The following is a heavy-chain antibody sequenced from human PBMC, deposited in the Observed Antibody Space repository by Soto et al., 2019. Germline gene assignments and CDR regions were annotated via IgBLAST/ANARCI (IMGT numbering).Heavy chain of an antibody. V-gene: IGHV3-30*03. Sequence: QAQLVESGGGVVQPGRSLRLSCAASGFAFSSYGMHWVRQAPGTGLEWVAVISYDGGLQHSADSAKGRFTISRDNSKNIVLLQMSSLRAEDTAVYYCVSDRGYGHASVPYSWGQGTLVSVSS. CDR3: VSDRGYGHASVPYS. CDR2: ISYDGGLQ. D-gene: IGHD5-18*01. CDR1: GFAFSSYG. J-gene: IGHJ4*02.